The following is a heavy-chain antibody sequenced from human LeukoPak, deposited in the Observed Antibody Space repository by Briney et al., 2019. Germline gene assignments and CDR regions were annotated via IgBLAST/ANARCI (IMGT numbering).Heavy chain of an antibody. CDR1: VYTFTAYY. V-gene: IGHV1-2*02. D-gene: IGHD1-14*01. Sequence: ASVKVSFMASVYTFTAYYIHWMRQAPGQALEWMAWINPNSGGTSIEQKFQGRVTLTRDTSIHTTYMELSRLRSADTAVYYCARGPVTGDFDYWGQGTLVTVSS. CDR3: ARGPVTGDFDY. J-gene: IGHJ4*02. CDR2: INPNSGGT.